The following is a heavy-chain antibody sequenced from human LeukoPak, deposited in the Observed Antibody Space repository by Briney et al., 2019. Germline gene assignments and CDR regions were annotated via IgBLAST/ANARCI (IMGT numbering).Heavy chain of an antibody. V-gene: IGHV3-23*01. CDR1: GFSFSTTW. CDR2: ISGSGGST. J-gene: IGHJ3*02. D-gene: IGHD4-23*01. CDR3: ARDDGGNFNDAFDI. Sequence: GGSLRLSCAASGFSFSTTWMSWVRQAPGKGLEWVSAISGSGGSTYYADSVKGRFTISRDNSKNTLYLQMNSLRAEDTAVYFCARDDGGNFNDAFDIWGQGTMVTVSS.